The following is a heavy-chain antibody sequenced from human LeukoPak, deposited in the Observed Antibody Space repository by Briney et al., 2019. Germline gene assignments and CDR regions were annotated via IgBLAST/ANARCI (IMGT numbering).Heavy chain of an antibody. CDR3: ARDGSHRPLLWFGDYYYYGMDV. J-gene: IGHJ6*04. CDR1: GYSISSGYY. Sequence: SETLSLTCAVSGYSISSGYYWGWIRQPPGKGLEWIGSIYHSGSTYYNPSLKSRVTISVDTSKNQFSLKLSSVTAADTAVYYCARDGSHRPLLWFGDYYYYGMDVWGKGTTVTVSS. CDR2: IYHSGST. D-gene: IGHD3-10*01. V-gene: IGHV4-38-2*02.